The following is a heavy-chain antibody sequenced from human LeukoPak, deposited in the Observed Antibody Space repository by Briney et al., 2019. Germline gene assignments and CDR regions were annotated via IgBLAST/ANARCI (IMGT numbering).Heavy chain of an antibody. Sequence: GGSLRLSCAASGFTFSNYWTSWVRQAPGKGLEWVANIKQDGSEKYNVDSVKGRFTISRDNAKNSLYLQMNSLRAEDTALYYCAKDIRSHYYGMDVWGQGTTVTVSS. J-gene: IGHJ6*02. D-gene: IGHD3-3*02. CDR1: GFTFSNYW. V-gene: IGHV3-7*03. CDR2: IKQDGSEK. CDR3: AKDIRSHYYGMDV.